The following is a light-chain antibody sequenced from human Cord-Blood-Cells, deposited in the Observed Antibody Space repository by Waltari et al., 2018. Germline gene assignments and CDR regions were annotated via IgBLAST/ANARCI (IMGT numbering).Light chain of an antibody. CDR2: KDS. V-gene: IGLV3-25*02. Sequence: SYELTQPPPVSVSPGSTARHTFTGDALPTQYTYWYQQKPGKATVWLIYKDSERPSGIPERFSGSSSGKAVPLTISGVQAEDEADYYCQSAHSSGTYVFGTGTKVTVL. J-gene: IGLJ1*01. CDR3: QSAHSSGTYV. CDR1: ALPTQY.